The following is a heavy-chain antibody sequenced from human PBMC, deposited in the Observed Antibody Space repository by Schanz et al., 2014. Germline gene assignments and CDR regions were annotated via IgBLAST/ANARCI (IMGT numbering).Heavy chain of an antibody. CDR2: ISGSGAST. J-gene: IGHJ4*02. CDR1: GVTFSSYA. Sequence: EVQLVESGGGVVQPGRSLRLSCAASGVTFSSYAMSWVRQASGKGLEWVSAISGSGASTYYADSVKGRFTISRDNSKNTLYLQMNSLRAEDTAVYYCAKDQGSYGSGSYSYFDYWGQGTLATVSS. V-gene: IGHV3-23*04. D-gene: IGHD3-10*01. CDR3: AKDQGSYGSGSYSYFDY.